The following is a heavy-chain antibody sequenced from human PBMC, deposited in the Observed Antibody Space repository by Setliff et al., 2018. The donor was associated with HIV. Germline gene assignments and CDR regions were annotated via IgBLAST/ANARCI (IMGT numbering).Heavy chain of an antibody. Sequence: ASVKVSCKASGYTFNNYGISWVRQAPGQGLEWMGWINPKSGATKNAQKFQGRVTMTRDTSISTVYMELSTLRSDDTALYYCARDLIRITPHGDLPFWGQGTLVTVSS. CDR3: ARDLIRITPHGDLPF. D-gene: IGHD2-15*01. J-gene: IGHJ4*02. CDR2: INPKSGAT. CDR1: GYTFNNYG. V-gene: IGHV1-2*02.